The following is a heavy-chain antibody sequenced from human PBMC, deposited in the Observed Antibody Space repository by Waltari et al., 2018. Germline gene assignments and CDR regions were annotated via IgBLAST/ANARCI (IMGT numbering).Heavy chain of an antibody. CDR3: ASSWYWYFDL. V-gene: IGHV3-7*01. Sequence: EVQLVESGGGLVQPGGSLRLSCAASGFTFSSYWMSWVRQGPGKGREWVANIKQDVSEKDYVDSVKGRFTISRDNAKNSLYLQMNSLRAEDTAVYYCASSWYWYFDLWGRGTLVTVSS. J-gene: IGHJ2*01. D-gene: IGHD6-13*01. CDR1: GFTFSSYW. CDR2: IKQDVSEK.